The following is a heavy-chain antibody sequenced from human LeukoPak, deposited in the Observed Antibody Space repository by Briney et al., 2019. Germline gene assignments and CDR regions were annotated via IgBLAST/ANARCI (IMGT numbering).Heavy chain of an antibody. CDR1: GYTFTGYY. V-gene: IGHV1-2*06. J-gene: IGHJ4*02. D-gene: IGHD1-26*01. CDR2: INPNSGGT. Sequence: ASVKVSCKASGYTFTGYYMHWVRQAPGQGLEWMGRINPNSGGTNYAQKYQGRVTITRDTSISTAYMEPSRLSSDDTAVYYCARVAPIVGANDYWGQGALVTVAS. CDR3: ARVAPIVGANDY.